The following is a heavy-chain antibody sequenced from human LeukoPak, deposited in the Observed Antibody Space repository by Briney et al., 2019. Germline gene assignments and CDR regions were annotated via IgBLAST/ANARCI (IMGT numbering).Heavy chain of an antibody. Sequence: PGGSLRLSCAASGFRFSSYAMSWVRQAPGKGLEWVSVIYSGGSTYYADSVKGRFTISRDNSKNTLYLQMNSLRAEDTAVYYCARGTGSSSWYQYFQHWGQGTLVTVSS. CDR1: GFRFSSYA. J-gene: IGHJ1*01. CDR2: IYSGGST. CDR3: ARGTGSSSWYQYFQH. D-gene: IGHD6-13*01. V-gene: IGHV3-66*01.